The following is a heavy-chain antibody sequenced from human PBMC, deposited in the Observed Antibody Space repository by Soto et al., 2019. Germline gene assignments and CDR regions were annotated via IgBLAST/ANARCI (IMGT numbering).Heavy chain of an antibody. J-gene: IGHJ4*01. D-gene: IGHD2-15*01. CDR1: GDSVSSSGVA. V-gene: IGHV6-1*01. CDR2: TYFASRWFS. Sequence: QVPLQQSGPGLVEPSQTLSLTCGISGDSVSSSGVAWNWIRQSPSRGLEWLGRTYFASRWFSEYAESVRSRITIDPDTSKNQLSLHVNSVTPEDTGVYYCARGRHSAFDYWGRGNLVTVSS. CDR3: ARGRHSAFDY.